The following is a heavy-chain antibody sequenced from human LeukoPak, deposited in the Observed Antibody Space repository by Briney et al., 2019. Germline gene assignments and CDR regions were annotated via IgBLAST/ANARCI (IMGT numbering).Heavy chain of an antibody. CDR1: GGSFSGYY. V-gene: IGHV4-34*01. Sequence: SETLSLTCALCGGSFSGYYWSWLRQPPGKGLEWIGEINHSGSTNYNPSLKSRVTISVDTSKNQFSLKLSSVTAADTAVYYCARGGHRYSSSWYYYYGMDVWGQGTTVTVSS. J-gene: IGHJ6*02. CDR3: ARGGHRYSSSWYYYYGMDV. CDR2: INHSGST. D-gene: IGHD6-13*01.